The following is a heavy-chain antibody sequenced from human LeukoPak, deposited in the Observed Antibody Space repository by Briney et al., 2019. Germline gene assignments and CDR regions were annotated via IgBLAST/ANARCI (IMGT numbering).Heavy chain of an antibody. J-gene: IGHJ6*02. D-gene: IGHD3-10*01. Sequence: PSETLSLMYTVSGGSLSIYYWSWIRQPAGEGLGWIGCIYTSGSTNNSPSLTSRVSMSVDTCKNQFSLKLSSVTAADTAVYYCARDKYYGSGSYSPSYYYYGMDVWGQGTPVTVSS. CDR1: GGSLSIYY. V-gene: IGHV4-4*07. CDR2: IYTSGST. CDR3: ARDKYYGSGSYSPSYYYYGMDV.